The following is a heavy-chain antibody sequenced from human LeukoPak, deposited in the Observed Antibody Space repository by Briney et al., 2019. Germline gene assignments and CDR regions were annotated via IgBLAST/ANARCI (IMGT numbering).Heavy chain of an antibody. V-gene: IGHV3-7*01. CDR3: ARPSLNTGSYFDY. D-gene: IGHD1-26*01. CDR2: IKQDGSEI. J-gene: IGHJ4*02. Sequence: PGGSLRLSCAASGFTFSSYNMSWVRQAPGKGLEWVANIKQDGSEIYYVDSVRGRFTISRDNAKNSLYLQMNSLRAEDTAVYYCARPSLNTGSYFDYWGQGILVSVSS. CDR1: GFTFSSYN.